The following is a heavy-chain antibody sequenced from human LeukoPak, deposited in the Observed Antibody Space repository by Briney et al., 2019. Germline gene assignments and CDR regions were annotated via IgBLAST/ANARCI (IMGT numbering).Heavy chain of an antibody. V-gene: IGHV6-1*01. CDR1: GARVASNSAA. D-gene: IGHD3-10*01. CDR3: ARSKGGYGSGSYYKAEFDY. CDR2: TFYGSKWYN. Sequence: SQTLSLTCAISGARVASNSAAWNWIRQSPSRGLEWLGRTFYGSKWYNDYAVSVKSRITINPDTSKNQFSLQLNSVTPEDTAVYYCARSKGGYGSGSYYKAEFDYWGQGTLVTVSS. J-gene: IGHJ4*02.